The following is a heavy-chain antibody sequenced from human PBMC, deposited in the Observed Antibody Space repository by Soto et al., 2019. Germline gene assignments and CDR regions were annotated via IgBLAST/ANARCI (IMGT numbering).Heavy chain of an antibody. J-gene: IGHJ5*02. V-gene: IGHV4-59*01. D-gene: IGHD4-4*01. CDR1: GGSISSYY. CDR3: ARASVTTVTSGWFDP. CDR2: IYYSGST. Sequence: SETLSLTCTVSGGSISSYYWSWIRQPPGKGLEWIGYIYYSGSTNYNPSLKSRVTISVDTSKNQFSLKLSSVAAADTAVYYCARASVTTVTSGWFDPWGQGTLVTVSS.